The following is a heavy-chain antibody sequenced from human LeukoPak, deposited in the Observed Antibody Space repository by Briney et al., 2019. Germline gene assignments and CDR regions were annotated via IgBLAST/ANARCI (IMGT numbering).Heavy chain of an antibody. CDR1: GGPFSGYH. J-gene: IGHJ4*02. CDR3: ARYALTPRVSSSSRGGGDFDY. Sequence: SETLSLTCAVYGGPFSGYHWSWIRQPPGKGLEWIGEINHSGSTNYNPSLKSRVTISVDTSKNQFSLKLSSVTAADTAVYYCARYALTPRVSSSSRGGGDFDYWGQGTLVTVSS. CDR2: INHSGST. D-gene: IGHD6-6*01. V-gene: IGHV4-34*01.